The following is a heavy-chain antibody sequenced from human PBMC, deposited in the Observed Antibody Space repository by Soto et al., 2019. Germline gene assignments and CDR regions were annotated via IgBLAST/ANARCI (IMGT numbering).Heavy chain of an antibody. D-gene: IGHD4-17*01. CDR2: IFHSGRT. J-gene: IGHJ4*02. CDR1: RGSMTNDYYY. CDR3: AGSVKVSLYYFDS. Sequence: SETLSLTCSVSRGSMTNDYYYWGWVRQRPGKGLEWIGHIFHSGRTYYNPSLKNRLSIGVDTSINRFSLNLNSLTAADTAVYYCAGSVKVSLYYFDSWGPGISVTVS. V-gene: IGHV4-31*03.